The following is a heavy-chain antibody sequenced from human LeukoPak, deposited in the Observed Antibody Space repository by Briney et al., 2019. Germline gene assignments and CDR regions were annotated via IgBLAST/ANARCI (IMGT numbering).Heavy chain of an antibody. J-gene: IGHJ4*02. CDR1: GGSTSSTNYY. D-gene: IGHD3-22*01. Sequence: SETLSLTCTVSGGSTSSTNYYWGWIRQPPGKDLEWIGSIYYSGSTYYNPSLKSRVTISVDTSKNQFSLKLSSVTAADTAVYYCASSSAYDSSGYYGYWGQGTLVTVSS. CDR3: ASSSAYDSSGYYGY. CDR2: IYYSGST. V-gene: IGHV4-39*07.